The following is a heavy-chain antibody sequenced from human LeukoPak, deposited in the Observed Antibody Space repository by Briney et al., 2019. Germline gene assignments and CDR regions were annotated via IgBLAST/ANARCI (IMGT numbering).Heavy chain of an antibody. CDR3: ASPLGYCSGGSCYPNYYGMDV. CDR1: GYSFTSYW. D-gene: IGHD2-15*01. Sequence: GESLKISCKGSGYSFTSYWIGWVRQMPGKGLEWMGIIYPGDSDTRYSPSFQGQVTISVDKSISTAYLQWSSLKASDTAMYYCASPLGYCSGGSCYPNYYGMDVWGQGTTVTVSS. J-gene: IGHJ6*02. CDR2: IYPGDSDT. V-gene: IGHV5-51*01.